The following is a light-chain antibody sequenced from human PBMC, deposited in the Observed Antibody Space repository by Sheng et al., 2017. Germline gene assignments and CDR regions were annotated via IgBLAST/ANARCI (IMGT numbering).Light chain of an antibody. CDR2: KSS. CDR1: QSVGTW. V-gene: IGKV1-5*03. CDR3: QQYNSYST. J-gene: IGKJ2*01. Sequence: DIQMTQSPSTLSASVGDRVTITCRASQSVGTWLAWYQHKPGKAPKILVYKSSTLQSGVPSRFSGSGSGTDFTLTISSLQPDDFATYYCQQYNSYSTFGRGTKVEI.